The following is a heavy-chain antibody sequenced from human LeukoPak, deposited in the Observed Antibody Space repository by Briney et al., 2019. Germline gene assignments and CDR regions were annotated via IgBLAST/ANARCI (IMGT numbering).Heavy chain of an antibody. D-gene: IGHD6-19*01. Sequence: ASVKVSCKASGYTFTSSYMHWVRQAPGPGLEWMGIINPSGGSTSYAQKFQGRVTMTRDTSTSTVYMELSSLRSEDTAVYYCAKSSGWYGEYYFDYWGQGTLVTVSS. J-gene: IGHJ4*02. CDR3: AKSSGWYGEYYFDY. CDR2: INPSGGST. CDR1: GYTFTSSY. V-gene: IGHV1-46*01.